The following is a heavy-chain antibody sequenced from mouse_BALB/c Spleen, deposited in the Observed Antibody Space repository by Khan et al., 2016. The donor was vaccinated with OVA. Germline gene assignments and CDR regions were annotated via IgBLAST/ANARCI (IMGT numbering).Heavy chain of an antibody. D-gene: IGHD1-1*01. V-gene: IGHV3-2*02. CDR2: ISYSGVT. CDR3: AGWNCYGYYFDY. CDR1: GYSITSGYA. J-gene: IGHJ2*01. Sequence: EVELQESGPGLVKPSQSLSLTCTVTGYSITSGYAWNWLRQFPGNKLGWIGYISYSGVTSYTPSLKSRISITRDTSKNQFFLQLNSVTTEDTATYSCAGWNCYGYYFDYWGQGTTLTVSS.